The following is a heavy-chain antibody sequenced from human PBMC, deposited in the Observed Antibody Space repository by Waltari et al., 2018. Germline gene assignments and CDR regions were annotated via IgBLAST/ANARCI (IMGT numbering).Heavy chain of an antibody. D-gene: IGHD6-6*01. CDR2: IFSNDEK. Sequence: QVTLKESGPVLVKPTETLTLTCTVSGFSLSNTRMGVSWIRQPPGKALEWLAHIFSNDEKSYSTSLKSRLTISKDTSKSQVVLTMTNMDPVDTATYYCARIRYSSSSAYYFDYWGQGTLVTVSS. CDR3: ARIRYSSSSAYYFDY. CDR1: GFSLSNTRMG. J-gene: IGHJ4*02. V-gene: IGHV2-26*01.